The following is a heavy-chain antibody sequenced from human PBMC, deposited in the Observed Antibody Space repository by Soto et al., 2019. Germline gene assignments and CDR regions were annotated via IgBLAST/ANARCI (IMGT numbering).Heavy chain of an antibody. CDR1: GFTFSSYS. CDR2: ISSSSSTI. V-gene: IGHV3-48*01. J-gene: IGHJ6*02. CDR3: VRDPSKGPFLCYYGMDV. D-gene: IGHD2-21*01. Sequence: EVQLVESGGGLVQPGGSLRLSCAASGFTFSSYSMNWVRQAPGKGLEWVSYISSSSSTIYYADSVKGRFTISRDNAKNSLYLQMNSLRAEDTAVYYCVRDPSKGPFLCYYGMDVWGQGTTVTVSS.